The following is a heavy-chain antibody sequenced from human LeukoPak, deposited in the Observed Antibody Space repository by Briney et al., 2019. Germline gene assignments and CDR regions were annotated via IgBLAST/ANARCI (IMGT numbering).Heavy chain of an antibody. Sequence: SVKVSCKASGYTFTSYGISWVRQAPGQGLEWMGRIIPILGIANYAQKFQGRVTITADKSTSTAYMELSSLRSEDTAVYYCARFVDRYSSSYVSDWGQGTLVTVSS. V-gene: IGHV1-69*04. CDR2: IIPILGIA. CDR3: ARFVDRYSSSYVSD. J-gene: IGHJ4*02. CDR1: GYTFTSYG. D-gene: IGHD6-6*01.